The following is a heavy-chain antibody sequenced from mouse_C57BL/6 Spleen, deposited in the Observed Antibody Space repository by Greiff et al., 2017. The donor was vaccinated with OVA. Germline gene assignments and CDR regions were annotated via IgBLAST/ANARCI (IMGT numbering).Heavy chain of an antibody. J-gene: IGHJ1*03. Sequence: QVQLQQPGAELVKPGASVKMSCKASGYTFTSYWITWVKQRPGQGLEWIGDIYPGSGSTNYNEKFKSKATLTVDTSSSTAYMQLRSLTSEDSAVYYCAGGLRRDWYFDDWGTGTTVTVSS. V-gene: IGHV1-55*01. CDR2: IYPGSGST. D-gene: IGHD2-4*01. CDR1: GYTFTSYW. CDR3: AGGLRRDWYFDD.